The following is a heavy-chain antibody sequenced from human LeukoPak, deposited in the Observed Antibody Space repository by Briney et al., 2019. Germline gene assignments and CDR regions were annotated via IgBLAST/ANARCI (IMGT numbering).Heavy chain of an antibody. CDR3: GREESSGWPRFDP. Sequence: ASVKVSCKASGYTFTSYGISWVRQAPGQGLEWMGWIGAYNGNTNYAQKLQGRVTMTTDTSTSTAYMELRSLRSDDTAVYYCGREESSGWPRFDPWGQGTLVTVSS. V-gene: IGHV1-18*01. CDR1: GYTFTSYG. D-gene: IGHD6-19*01. J-gene: IGHJ5*02. CDR2: IGAYNGNT.